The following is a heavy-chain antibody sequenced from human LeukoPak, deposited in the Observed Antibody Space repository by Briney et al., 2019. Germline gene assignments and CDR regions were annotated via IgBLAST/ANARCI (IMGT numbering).Heavy chain of an antibody. D-gene: IGHD3-22*01. J-gene: IGHJ4*02. V-gene: IGHV1-69*04. CDR2: IIPILGIA. Sequence: SVKVSCKASGGTFSSYAISWVRQAPGQGFEWMGRIIPILGIANYAQKFQGRVTITADKSTSTAYMELSSLRSEDTAVYYCARDSSTYYYDSSGYLRDYWGQGTLVTVSS. CDR1: GGTFSSYA. CDR3: ARDSSTYYYDSSGYLRDY.